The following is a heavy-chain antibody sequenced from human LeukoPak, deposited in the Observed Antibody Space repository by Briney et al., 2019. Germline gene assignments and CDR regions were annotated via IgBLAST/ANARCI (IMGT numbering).Heavy chain of an antibody. CDR3: ARVRRLMQTFDV. CDR2: INPNSGDT. D-gene: IGHD4/OR15-4a*01. Sequence: ASVKVSCKASGYTFTGYYMHWVRQAPGQGLEWMGWINPNSGDTNYAQKFRGRVSMTRDESVSTAYMELSGLTSDDTAVFYCARVRRLMQTFDVWGQGTMVTVPS. J-gene: IGHJ3*01. CDR1: GYTFTGYY. V-gene: IGHV1-2*02.